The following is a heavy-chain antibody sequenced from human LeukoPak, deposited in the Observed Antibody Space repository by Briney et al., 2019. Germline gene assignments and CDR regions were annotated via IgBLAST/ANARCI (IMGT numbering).Heavy chain of an antibody. J-gene: IGHJ4*02. Sequence: GGSLRLSCAASGFTLSSNAMAWVRQAPGKGLEWVSEITGSGFSAYYADSVKGRFTISRDNSKNTLYLQMNSLRAEDTAVYYCAKDRSGDPNYFDYWGQGTLVTVSS. CDR3: AKDRSGDPNYFDY. CDR2: ITGSGFSA. V-gene: IGHV3-23*01. CDR1: GFTLSSNA. D-gene: IGHD2-21*01.